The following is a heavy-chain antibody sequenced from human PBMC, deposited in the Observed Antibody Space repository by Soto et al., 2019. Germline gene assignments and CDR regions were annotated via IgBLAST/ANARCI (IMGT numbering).Heavy chain of an antibody. CDR3: ARDPPWYYYEKGAFDI. CDR2: ISSSSSYI. J-gene: IGHJ3*02. CDR1: GFTFSSYS. Sequence: EVQLVESGGGLVKPGGSLRLSCAASGFTFSSYSMNWVRQAPGKGLEWVSSISSSSSYIYYADSVKGRFTISRDNAKNSLYLQMNSLRAEDTAVYYCARDPPWYYYEKGAFDIWGQGTMVTVSS. V-gene: IGHV3-21*01. D-gene: IGHD3-22*01.